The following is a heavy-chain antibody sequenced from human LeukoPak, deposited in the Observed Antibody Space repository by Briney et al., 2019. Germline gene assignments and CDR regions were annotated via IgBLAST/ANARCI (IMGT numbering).Heavy chain of an antibody. J-gene: IGHJ3*02. CDR3: ARGFVEPSPEAFDI. Sequence: SVKVSCKASGGTFSSYAISWVRQAPGQGLEWMGGIIPIFGTANYAQKFQGRVTITTDESTSTAYMELSSLRSEDTAVYYCARGFVEPSPEAFDIWGQGTMVTVSS. V-gene: IGHV1-69*05. CDR2: IIPIFGTA. CDR1: GGTFSSYA. D-gene: IGHD3-3*01.